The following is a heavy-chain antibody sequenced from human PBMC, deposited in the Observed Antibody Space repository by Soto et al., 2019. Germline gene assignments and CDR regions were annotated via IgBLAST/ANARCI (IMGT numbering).Heavy chain of an antibody. J-gene: IGHJ4*02. CDR3: ATAEVDY. CDR1: GFTFGNHW. V-gene: IGHV3-74*01. Sequence: GSLSLSCAASGFTFGNHWMHWVRQAPGKGLEWVSRMNSDGSTTNYADSVKGRFTVSRDNAKNTLYLQMNSLRAEDTAVYYCATAEVDYWGPGTLVTVSS. CDR2: MNSDGSTT.